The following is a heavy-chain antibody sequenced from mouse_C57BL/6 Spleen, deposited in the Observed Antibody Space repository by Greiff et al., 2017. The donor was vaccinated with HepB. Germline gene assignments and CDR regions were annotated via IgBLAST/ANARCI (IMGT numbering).Heavy chain of an antibody. Sequence: EVQVVESGGGLVKPGGSLKLSCAASGFTFSDYGMHWVRQAPEKGLEWVAYISSGSSTIYYADTVKGRFTISRDNAKNTLFLQMTSLRSEDTAMYYCARPYYYGSSLYFDYWGQGTTLTVSS. J-gene: IGHJ2*01. V-gene: IGHV5-17*01. CDR2: ISSGSSTI. CDR3: ARPYYYGSSLYFDY. D-gene: IGHD1-1*01. CDR1: GFTFSDYG.